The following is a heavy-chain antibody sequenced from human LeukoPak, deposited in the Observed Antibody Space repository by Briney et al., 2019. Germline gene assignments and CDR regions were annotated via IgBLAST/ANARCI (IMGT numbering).Heavy chain of an antibody. J-gene: IGHJ3*02. CDR1: GFTFSGYD. CDR3: AKGESFAFAM. CDR2: ISRSGPT. V-gene: IGHV3-23*01. Sequence: TGGSLRLSCAASGFTFSGYDMQWVRKAPGKGLEWVSGISRSGPTYYRDSVKGRFTISRDNSKDTLYLQRDSLRAEDTATYYCAKGESFAFAMWGQGKMVTVSS.